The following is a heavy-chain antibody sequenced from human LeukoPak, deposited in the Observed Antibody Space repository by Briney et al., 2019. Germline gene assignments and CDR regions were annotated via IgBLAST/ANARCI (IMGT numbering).Heavy chain of an antibody. CDR2: ISYDETNT. J-gene: IGHJ4*02. CDR1: GFIFSSYA. Sequence: GGSLRLSCAASGFIFSSYAMHWVRQAPGTGLEWVALISYDETNTYYADSVKGRFTISRDNSRNTLYLQMNTLRAEDTAVYYCARTSGSYPINDVDYWGQGTLVTVSS. D-gene: IGHD1-26*01. CDR3: ARTSGSYPINDVDY. V-gene: IGHV3-30-3*01.